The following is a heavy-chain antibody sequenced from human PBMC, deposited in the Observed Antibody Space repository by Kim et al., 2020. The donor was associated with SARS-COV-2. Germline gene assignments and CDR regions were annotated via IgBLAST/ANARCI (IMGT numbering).Heavy chain of an antibody. CDR1: GYTFTNFG. CDR3: AREELDSYFTMDV. Sequence: ASVKVSCKASGYTFTNFGISWVRQAPGHGREVMGGISPYNGKTDYAQKFQGKNTMTADTSTSTVYMELRSLSSDDTAIFYCAREELDSYFTMDVWGQGTPVTVSS. V-gene: IGHV1-18*01. J-gene: IGHJ6*02. D-gene: IGHD2-21*02. CDR2: ISPYNGKT.